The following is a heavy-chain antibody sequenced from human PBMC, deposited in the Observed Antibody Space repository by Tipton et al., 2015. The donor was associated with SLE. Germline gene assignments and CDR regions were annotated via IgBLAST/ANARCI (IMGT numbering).Heavy chain of an antibody. Sequence: SLRLSCAASGFTFSSYEMNWVRQAPGKGLEWVSYISSSGSTIYYADSVKGRFTISRDNAKNSLYLQMNSLRAEDTAVYYCARGRGWELSPPCDYWGQGTLVTVSS. J-gene: IGHJ4*02. CDR3: ARGRGWELSPPCDY. CDR1: GFTFSSYE. D-gene: IGHD1-26*01. CDR2: ISSSGSTI. V-gene: IGHV3-48*03.